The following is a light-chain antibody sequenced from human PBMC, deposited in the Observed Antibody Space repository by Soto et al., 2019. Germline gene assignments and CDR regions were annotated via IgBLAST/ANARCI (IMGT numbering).Light chain of an antibody. V-gene: IGLV2-14*01. CDR3: SSYTRSSIVV. CDR2: DVS. J-gene: IGLJ2*01. Sequence: QSALAQPASVSGSPGQSITISCTGTSSDVGGYNYVSWYQQHPGKAPKLMIYDVSNRPSGVSNRFSGSRSGNTASLTISGLQAEVEADYYCSSYTRSSIVVFGGGTKLTVI. CDR1: SSDVGGYNY.